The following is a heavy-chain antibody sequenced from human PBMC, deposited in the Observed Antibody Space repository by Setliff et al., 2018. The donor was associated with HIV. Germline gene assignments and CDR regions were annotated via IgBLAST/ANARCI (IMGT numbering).Heavy chain of an antibody. CDR1: GVSTSSNY. CDR3: ARDGYISDAFDV. V-gene: IGHV4-59*01. J-gene: IGHJ3*01. D-gene: IGHD5-12*01. CDR2: IYYSGST. Sequence: SETLSLTCTVSGVSTSSNYWSWIRLPPGKGLEWIGNIYYSGSTNYNPSLESRITISVDTSKNQFSLKLSSVTAADTAVYYCARDGYISDAFDVWGHGTMVT.